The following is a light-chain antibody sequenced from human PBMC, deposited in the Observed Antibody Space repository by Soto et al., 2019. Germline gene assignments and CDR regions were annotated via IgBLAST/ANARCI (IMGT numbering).Light chain of an antibody. V-gene: IGKV1-39*01. Sequence: DIQMTQSPSSLSASVGDRVTITFRASQSISTYLYWYQQKPGKAPKLLIYAASSLQSGVPSRFSGSGSGTDFTLTISSLQPEDFATYHCQQSYSIPITFGQGTRLEIK. J-gene: IGKJ5*01. CDR1: QSISTY. CDR2: AAS. CDR3: QQSYSIPIT.